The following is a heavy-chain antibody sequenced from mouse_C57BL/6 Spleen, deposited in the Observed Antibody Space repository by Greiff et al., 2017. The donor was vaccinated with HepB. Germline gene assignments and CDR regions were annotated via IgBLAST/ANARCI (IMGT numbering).Heavy chain of an antibody. CDR3: AREAGTETYYFDY. CDR2: IHPNSGST. J-gene: IGHJ2*01. V-gene: IGHV1-64*01. CDR1: GYTFTSYW. D-gene: IGHD4-1*01. Sequence: VQLQQSGAELVKPGASVKLSCKASGYTFTSYWMHWVKQRPGQGLEWIGMIHPNSGSTNYNEKFKSKATLTVDKSSSTAYMQLSSLTSEDSAVYYCAREAGTETYYFDYWGQGTTLTVSS.